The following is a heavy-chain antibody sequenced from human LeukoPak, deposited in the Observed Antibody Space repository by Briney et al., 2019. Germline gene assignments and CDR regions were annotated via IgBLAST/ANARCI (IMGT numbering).Heavy chain of an antibody. D-gene: IGHD4/OR15-4a*01. V-gene: IGHV3-23*01. Sequence: GGSLGLSCAASGFGFSRYAMTWVRQAPGKGLEWVSLITESGHSTYYTKSVKGRFTISRDNSKNTLFLQMNSLGVEDTALYFCAKGFACAEDRCYGLDSWGQGILVIVSS. CDR1: GFGFSRYA. CDR2: ITESGHST. J-gene: IGHJ4*02. CDR3: AKGFACAEDRCYGLDS.